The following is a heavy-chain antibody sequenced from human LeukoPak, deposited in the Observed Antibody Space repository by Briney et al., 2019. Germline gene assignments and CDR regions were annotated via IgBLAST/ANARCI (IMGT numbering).Heavy chain of an antibody. V-gene: IGHV1-8*01. CDR1: GYTFTSYD. J-gene: IGHJ5*02. D-gene: IGHD3-10*01. Sequence: ASVKVSCKASGYTFTSYDINWVRQATGQGLEWMGWMNPNSGNTGYAQKFQGRVTMTRNTSISTAYMELSSLRSEDTAVYYCARGLGVRRGGRIGFDPWGQGTLVTVSS. CDR2: MNPNSGNT. CDR3: ARGLGVRRGGRIGFDP.